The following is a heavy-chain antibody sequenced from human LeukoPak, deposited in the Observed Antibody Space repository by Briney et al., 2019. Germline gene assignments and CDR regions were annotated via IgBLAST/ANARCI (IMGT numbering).Heavy chain of an antibody. CDR1: GYTFTSYG. CDR3: ARVSLVGATGGLDY. Sequence: EASVKVSCKASGYTFTSYGISWVRQAPGQGLEWMGWISAYNGNTNYAQKLQGRVTMTTDTSTSTAYMELRSLRSDDTAVYYCARVSLVGATGGLDYWGQGTLSPPPQ. CDR2: ISAYNGNT. V-gene: IGHV1-18*01. D-gene: IGHD1-26*01. J-gene: IGHJ4*02.